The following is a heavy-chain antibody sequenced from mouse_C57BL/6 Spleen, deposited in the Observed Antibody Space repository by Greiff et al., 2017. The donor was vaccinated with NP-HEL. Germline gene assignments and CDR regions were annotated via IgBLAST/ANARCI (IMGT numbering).Heavy chain of an antibody. D-gene: IGHD2-4*01. CDR1: GYAFSSYW. J-gene: IGHJ3*01. V-gene: IGHV1-80*01. CDR2: IYPGDGDT. CDR3: ASGGSTMITRAWFAY. Sequence: QVQLQQSGAELVKPGASVKISCKASGYAFSSYWMNWVKQRPGKGLEWIGQIYPGDGDTNYNGKFKGKATLTADKSSSTAYMQLSSLTSEDSAVYFCASGGSTMITRAWFAYWGQGTLVTVSA.